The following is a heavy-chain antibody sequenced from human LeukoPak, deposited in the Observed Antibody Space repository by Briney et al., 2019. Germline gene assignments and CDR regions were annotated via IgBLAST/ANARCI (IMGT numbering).Heavy chain of an antibody. D-gene: IGHD3-16*02. CDR1: GFTFSSYG. CDR2: ISYDGSNK. V-gene: IGHV3-30*18. Sequence: PGGSLRLSCAASGFTFSSYGMHWVRQAPGKGLEWVAVISYDGSNKYYADSVKGRFTISRDNSKNTLYLQMNSLRAEDTAVYYCAKDYLLNWGQGTLVTVSS. J-gene: IGHJ4*02. CDR3: AKDYLLN.